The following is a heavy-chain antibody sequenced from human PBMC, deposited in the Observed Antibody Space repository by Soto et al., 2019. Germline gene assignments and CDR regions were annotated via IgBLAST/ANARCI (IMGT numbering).Heavy chain of an antibody. J-gene: IGHJ5*02. CDR2: IYYSGST. D-gene: IGHD6-13*01. CDR3: ARRYSSSFNWFDP. V-gene: IGHV4-39*01. CDR1: GGSISSSSYY. Sequence: PSETLSLTCTVSGGSISSSSYYWGWVRQPPGKGLEWIGSIYYSGSTYYSPSLKSRVTISVDTSKSQFSLKLSSVTAADTAVYYCARRYSSSFNWFDPWGQGTLVTVSS.